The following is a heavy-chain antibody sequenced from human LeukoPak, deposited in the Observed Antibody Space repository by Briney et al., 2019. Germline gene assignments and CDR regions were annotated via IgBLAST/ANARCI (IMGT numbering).Heavy chain of an antibody. CDR3: ARRSNNGYEYFDY. CDR2: IYPGDSDT. V-gene: IGHV5-51*01. CDR1: GYSFTTYW. D-gene: IGHD5-12*01. J-gene: IGHJ4*02. Sequence: GESLKISCKGSGYSFTTYWIAWVRQMPGKGLEWMGIIYPGDSDTRYSPSFQGQVTISVDKSISTAYLQWSSLKASDTAMYYCARRSNNGYEYFDYWGQGTLVTVSS.